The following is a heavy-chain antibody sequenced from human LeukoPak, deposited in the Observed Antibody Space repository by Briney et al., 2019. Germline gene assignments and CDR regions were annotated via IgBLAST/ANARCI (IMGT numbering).Heavy chain of an antibody. CDR1: GLLDRISY. D-gene: IGHD2-21*02. CDR2: ISSGGST. V-gene: IGHV3-53*01. CDR3: TRVSTLSYSGDDCYSDY. J-gene: IGHJ4*02. Sequence: GRCLSLSRAACGLLDRISYLSCVRQAPTKGLEWGSVISSGGSTYYADYVTGRFAISRENSKNTLYLQMNRLGVEDTAVYYCTRVSTLSYSGDDCYSDYWGQGTLVTVSS.